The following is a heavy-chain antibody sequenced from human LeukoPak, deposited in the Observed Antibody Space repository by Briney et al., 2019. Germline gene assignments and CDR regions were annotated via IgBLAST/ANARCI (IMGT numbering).Heavy chain of an antibody. CDR1: GFTFRPCW. J-gene: IGHJ4*02. V-gene: IGHV3-7*04. CDR2: IKQDGSEK. Sequence: GVPLRLPCTASGFTFRPCWESCLPQSRETAREGVTSIKQDGSEKYYVDSVKGRFTISRDNAKNSLYLQMNSLRAEDTAVYYCARGGYQLLWYWGQGTLVTVSS. D-gene: IGHD2-2*01. CDR3: ARGGYQLLWY.